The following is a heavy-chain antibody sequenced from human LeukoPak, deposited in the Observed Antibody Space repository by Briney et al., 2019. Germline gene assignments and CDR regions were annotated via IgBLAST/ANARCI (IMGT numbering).Heavy chain of an antibody. D-gene: IGHD6-19*01. CDR1: GFTFNTYA. V-gene: IGHV3-23*01. J-gene: IGHJ4*02. CDR3: AKTTVGYSSGRYPGWPADC. CDR2: ICGSGGCT. Sequence: PGGSLLLSCDASGFTFNTYAIYWVRQAPGKGLEWVSGICGSGGCTYYADSMKGRFTISRDNSKNTVYLQMNSLTADDTAVYYCAKTTVGYSSGRYPGWPADCWGQGTLVTVSS.